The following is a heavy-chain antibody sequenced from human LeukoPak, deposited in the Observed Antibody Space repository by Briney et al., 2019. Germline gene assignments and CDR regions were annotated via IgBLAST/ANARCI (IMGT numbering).Heavy chain of an antibody. J-gene: IGHJ4*02. D-gene: IGHD4-17*01. CDR1: GYSISSGHY. CDR3: ARAGTNLGDYDY. V-gene: IGHV4-38-2*02. CDR2: MFHSGST. Sequence: SETLSLTCTVSGYSISSGHYRAWIRPSPEKGLEWIASMFHSGSTYYNPSLKSRVTTSADTSKNEFSLKLSSVTAADTAVYYCARAGTNLGDYDYWGQGTLVTVSS.